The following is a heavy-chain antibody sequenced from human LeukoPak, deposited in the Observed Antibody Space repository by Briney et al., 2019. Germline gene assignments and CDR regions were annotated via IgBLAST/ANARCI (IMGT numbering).Heavy chain of an antibody. Sequence: SETLALTCAVYGGFLSGHYWSWIRQSPGKGLEWIGDIHHDGRTKYSPSLKSRVSILLDTSKNEVSLRLTPVTAADTALYFCAREPVPQDYGDTVNAYDLWGQGTMVIVSS. D-gene: IGHD4-17*01. V-gene: IGHV4-34*01. J-gene: IGHJ3*01. CDR1: GGFLSGHY. CDR2: IHHDGRT. CDR3: AREPVPQDYGDTVNAYDL.